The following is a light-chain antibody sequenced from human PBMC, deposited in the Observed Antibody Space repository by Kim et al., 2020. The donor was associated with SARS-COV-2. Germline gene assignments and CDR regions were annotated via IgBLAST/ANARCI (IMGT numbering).Light chain of an antibody. CDR3: SSYTSSSTQV. J-gene: IGLJ1*01. Sequence: GQSITISCTETSSDVGGYNYVSWYQQHPGKAPKLMIYDVSNRPSGVSNRFSGSKSGNTASLTISGLQAEDEADYYCSSYTSSSTQVFGTGTKVTVL. V-gene: IGLV2-14*03. CDR1: SSDVGGYNY. CDR2: DVS.